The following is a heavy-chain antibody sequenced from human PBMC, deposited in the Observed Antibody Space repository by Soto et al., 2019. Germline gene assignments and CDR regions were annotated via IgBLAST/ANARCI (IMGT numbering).Heavy chain of an antibody. CDR1: GGSFSGYY. Sequence: QVQLQQWGAGLLKPSETLSLTCAVYGGSFSGYYWSWIRQPPGKGLEWIGEINHSGSTNYNPSLKRRVTRAVEASRNQFSLKLSCVTAADRAVYYCARPGDYYGSGSYFDYWGQGTLVTVSS. V-gene: IGHV4-34*01. CDR2: INHSGST. D-gene: IGHD3-10*01. J-gene: IGHJ4*02. CDR3: ARPGDYYGSGSYFDY.